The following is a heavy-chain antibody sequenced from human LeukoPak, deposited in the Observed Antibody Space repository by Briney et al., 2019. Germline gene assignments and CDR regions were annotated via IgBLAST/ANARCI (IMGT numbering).Heavy chain of an antibody. CDR3: ARLTPYQYYYDSSGYTYMDV. V-gene: IGHV5-51*01. Sequence: GESLKISCKGSGYSFTSYWIGWVRQMPGKGLEWMGIIYPGDSDTRYSPSFQGQVTISADKSISTAYLQWSSLKASDTAMYYCARLTPYQYYYDSSGYTYMDVWGKGTTVTISS. D-gene: IGHD3-22*01. J-gene: IGHJ6*03. CDR1: GYSFTSYW. CDR2: IYPGDSDT.